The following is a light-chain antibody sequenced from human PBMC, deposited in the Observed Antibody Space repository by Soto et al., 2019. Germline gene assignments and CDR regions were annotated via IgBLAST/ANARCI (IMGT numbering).Light chain of an antibody. CDR1: QTVTDY. Sequence: DIQMTHSPSSLSASVGDRVTITCRAGQTVTDYLNWYQHKPGKAPKLLIYSASTLQSGVPSRFSGSGSGTDFTLTITSRQPEDFGTYYCHQTYSTRRTFGQGTKVDIK. CDR2: SAS. V-gene: IGKV1-39*01. J-gene: IGKJ1*01. CDR3: HQTYSTRRT.